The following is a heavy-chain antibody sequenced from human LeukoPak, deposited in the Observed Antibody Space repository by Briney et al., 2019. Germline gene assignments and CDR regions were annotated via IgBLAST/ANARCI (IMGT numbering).Heavy chain of an antibody. Sequence: GGSLRLSSAASGFTVSSNYMSWVRQAPGKGLEWVSVIYSGGSTYYADSVKGRFTISRDNSKNTLYLQMNSLRAEDTAVYYCAREGDGYNPFDYWGQGTLVTVSS. V-gene: IGHV3-66*01. J-gene: IGHJ4*02. CDR1: GFTVSSNY. CDR2: IYSGGST. CDR3: AREGDGYNPFDY. D-gene: IGHD5-24*01.